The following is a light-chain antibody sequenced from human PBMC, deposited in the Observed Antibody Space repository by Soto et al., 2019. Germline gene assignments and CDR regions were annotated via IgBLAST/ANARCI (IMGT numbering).Light chain of an antibody. Sequence: GLTQSPCAVSLSPGESATLSCRASQSVSSNYLAWYQQKPGQAPRLLIYGASSRATGIPDRFSGSGSGTDFILTISRLEPEDFAVFYCHQYGNSPRTFGQGAKV. CDR3: HQYGNSPRT. V-gene: IGKV3-20*01. CDR2: GAS. J-gene: IGKJ1*01. CDR1: QSVSSNY.